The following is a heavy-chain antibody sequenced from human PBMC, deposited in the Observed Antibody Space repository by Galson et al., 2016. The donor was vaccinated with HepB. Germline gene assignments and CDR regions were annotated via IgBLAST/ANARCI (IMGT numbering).Heavy chain of an antibody. J-gene: IGHJ3*02. CDR2: INHSGTT. V-gene: IGHV4-31*03. Sequence: TLSLTCSVSAGSISSGGYYWSWIRQHPGKGLEWIGYINHSGTTYYNPSLSSRAAISVDTSKHQFSLEVSSVTAADTAVYYCARVSGNAFDIWGHGTMVTVSS. CDR1: AGSISSGGYY. CDR3: ARVSGNAFDI.